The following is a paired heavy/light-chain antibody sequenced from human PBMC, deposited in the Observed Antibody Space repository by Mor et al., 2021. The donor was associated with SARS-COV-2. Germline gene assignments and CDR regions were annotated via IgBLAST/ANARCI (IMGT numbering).Light chain of an antibody. CDR1: RGIANS. CDR2: GAS. V-gene: IGKV1-NL1*01. J-gene: IGKJ2*01. CDR3: HQYSETPYT. Sequence: DIQMTQSPSSLSASVGDRVTITCRASRGIANSIAWYQQRPGSAPKLLLYGASKVEHGVPPRFSGAGSARTYTLTITSLQPEDFATYFCHQYSETPYTFARGTKVEF.
Heavy chain of an antibody. CDR3: ARARGVIQSDAFDF. CDR1: GYKFETFW. D-gene: IGHD3-10*01. J-gene: IGHJ3*01. CDR2: IYPGDSDT. Sequence: EVQLVQSGAEVKEPGKSLNISCRVSGYKFETFWLGWVRQMPGQGLEWVGIIYPGDSDTKYSPSFQGRVTISVDRSIKTAYLQWHSLRASDTAKYYCARARGVIQSDAFDFWGQGTMVTVSS. V-gene: IGHV5-51*01.